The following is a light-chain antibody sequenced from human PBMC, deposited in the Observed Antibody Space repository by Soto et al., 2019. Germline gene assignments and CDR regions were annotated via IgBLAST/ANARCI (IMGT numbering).Light chain of an antibody. CDR3: QSFDSGNVV. CDR1: SGNIASNF. V-gene: IGLV6-57*02. J-gene: IGLJ2*01. CDR2: EDY. Sequence: NFMLTQPHSVSESPGQTVTISCTGSSGNIASNFVQWYQRRPGSAPTTVIYEDYQRPSGVPDRFSGSIDSSSNSASPTISGLKTEDEADYFCQSFDSGNVVFGGGTKLTVL.